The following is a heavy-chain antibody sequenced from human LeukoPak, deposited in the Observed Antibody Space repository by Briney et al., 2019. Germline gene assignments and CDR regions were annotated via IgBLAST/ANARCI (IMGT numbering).Heavy chain of an antibody. CDR1: GFTFSAYW. J-gene: IGHJ4*02. CDR3: ARDRGYLDSDY. Sequence: GGSLRLSCAASGFTFSAYWMGWVRQAPGKGLEWVGNIKEDGSEKYYGDLVKGRFTISRDNAKNSLSLQMNSLRVEDTAVYYCARDRGYLDSDYWGQGTLVTVSS. V-gene: IGHV3-7*03. CDR2: IKEDGSEK. D-gene: IGHD3-10*01.